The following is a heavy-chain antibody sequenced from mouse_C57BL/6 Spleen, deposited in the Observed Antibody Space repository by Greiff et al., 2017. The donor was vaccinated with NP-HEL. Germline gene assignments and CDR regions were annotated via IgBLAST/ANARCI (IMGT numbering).Heavy chain of an antibody. CDR2: IDPSDSYT. J-gene: IGHJ3*01. Sequence: QVQLQQPGAELVKPGASVKLSCKASGYTFTSYWMQWVKQRPGQGLEWIGEIDPSDSYTNYNQKFKGKATLTVDTSSSTAYMQLSSLTSEDSAVYYCARIYDGYDGFAYWGQGTLVTVSA. CDR3: ARIYDGYDGFAY. V-gene: IGHV1-50*01. D-gene: IGHD2-2*01. CDR1: GYTFTSYW.